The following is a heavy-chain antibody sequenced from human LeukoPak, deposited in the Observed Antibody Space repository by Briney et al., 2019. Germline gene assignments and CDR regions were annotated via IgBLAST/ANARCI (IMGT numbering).Heavy chain of an antibody. CDR1: GYTFTGYY. V-gene: IGHV1-2*02. CDR3: ARGSDRTDMDV. CDR2: VNPHSGGT. J-gene: IGHJ6*02. Sequence: ASVKVSCKAAGYTFTGYYIHWVRQAPGHGLEWMGWVNPHSGGTNYAQRFQGRVTMTRDTSISTAYMDLNRLRSDDTAVYYCARGSDRTDMDVWGQGTAVTVSS.